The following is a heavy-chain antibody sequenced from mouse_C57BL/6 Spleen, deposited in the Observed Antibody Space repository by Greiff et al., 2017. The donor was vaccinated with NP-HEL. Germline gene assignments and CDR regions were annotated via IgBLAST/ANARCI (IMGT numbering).Heavy chain of an antibody. CDR2: ISDGGSYT. D-gene: IGHD1-1*01. Sequence: EVQLVESGGGLVKPGGSLKLSCAASGFTFSSYAMSWVRQTPEKRLEWVATISDGGSYTYYPDNVKGRFTISRDNAKNNLYLQMSHLKSEDTAMYYCARDGGTVSAMDYWGQGTSVTVSS. CDR3: ARDGGTVSAMDY. CDR1: GFTFSSYA. J-gene: IGHJ4*01. V-gene: IGHV5-4*01.